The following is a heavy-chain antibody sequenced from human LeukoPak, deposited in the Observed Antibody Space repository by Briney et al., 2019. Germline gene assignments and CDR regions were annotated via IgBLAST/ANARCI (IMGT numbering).Heavy chain of an antibody. CDR1: GGSVSSNSAA. Sequence: PSQTLSLTCAISGGSVSSNSAAWNWIRQSPSRGLEWLGRTYYRSKWYNDYAVSVKSRITINPDTSKNQFSLQLNSVTPEDTAVYYCARDMRSSSWYENDAFDIWGQGTMVTVSS. D-gene: IGHD6-13*01. V-gene: IGHV6-1*01. J-gene: IGHJ3*02. CDR3: ARDMRSSSWYENDAFDI. CDR2: TYYRSKWYN.